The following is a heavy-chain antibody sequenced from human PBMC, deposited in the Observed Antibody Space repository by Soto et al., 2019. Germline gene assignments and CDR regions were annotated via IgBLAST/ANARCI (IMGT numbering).Heavy chain of an antibody. CDR2: INAGDGNT. V-gene: IGHV1-3*01. Sequence: ASVKVSCKASGYIFTSYAMHWVRQAPGQMLEWMGWINAGDGNTKYSQKFQGRVTFTRDTSATTAYMELSSLRSEDTAVFYCATSKAYYYDSSGYPYDYWGQGTLVTVSS. CDR1: GYIFTSYA. D-gene: IGHD3-22*01. J-gene: IGHJ4*02. CDR3: ATSKAYYYDSSGYPYDY.